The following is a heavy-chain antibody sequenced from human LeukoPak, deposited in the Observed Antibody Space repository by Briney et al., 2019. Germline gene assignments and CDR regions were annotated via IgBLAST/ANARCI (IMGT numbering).Heavy chain of an antibody. D-gene: IGHD1-1*01. Sequence: GGSLRLSCAASEFTFNSYAMSWVRQAPGKGLEWFSSISVSGSSTFYADSVKGRFIISRDNSNNTLYLQMNSLRAEETAVYYCAKHTAGTKALDYWGQGTLVTVSS. CDR2: ISVSGSST. CDR3: AKHTAGTKALDY. J-gene: IGHJ4*02. CDR1: EFTFNSYA. V-gene: IGHV3-23*01.